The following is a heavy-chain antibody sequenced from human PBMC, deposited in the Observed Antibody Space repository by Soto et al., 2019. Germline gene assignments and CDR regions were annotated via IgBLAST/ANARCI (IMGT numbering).Heavy chain of an antibody. CDR1: CGSISSTGHY. V-gene: IGHV4-39*01. Sequence: PSETLSLTCTVSCGSISSTGHYCGWVRQPPGKGLEWIASISYSEITYYNPSLRSRVTMSVDTSKNQFSLKLNSVTAADTAVYFCVEVEDYSRRFDPWGQGTLVTVS. D-gene: IGHD4-4*01. CDR3: VEVEDYSRRFDP. CDR2: ISYSEIT. J-gene: IGHJ5*02.